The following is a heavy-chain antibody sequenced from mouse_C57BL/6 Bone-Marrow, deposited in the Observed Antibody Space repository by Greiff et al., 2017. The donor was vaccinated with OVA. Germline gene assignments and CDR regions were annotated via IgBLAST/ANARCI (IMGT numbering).Heavy chain of an antibody. J-gene: IGHJ2*01. CDR1: GFTFSDYG. CDR3: ARMGYYGSTFDY. V-gene: IGHV5-17*01. D-gene: IGHD1-1*01. Sequence: EVKLVESGGGLVKPGGSLKLSCAASGFTFSDYGMHWVRQAPEKGLEWVAYISSGSSTIYYADTVKGRFTISRDNAKNTLFLQMTSLRSEDTAMYYCARMGYYGSTFDYWGQGTTLTVSS. CDR2: ISSGSSTI.